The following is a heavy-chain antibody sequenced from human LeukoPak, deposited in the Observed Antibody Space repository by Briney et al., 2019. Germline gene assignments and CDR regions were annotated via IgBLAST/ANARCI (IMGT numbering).Heavy chain of an antibody. CDR2: ISYDGSNK. V-gene: IGHV3-30*18. Sequence: PVGSLRLSCAASRFTFSSYGMHWVRQAPGKGLEGVAVISYDGSNKYYADSVKGRFTISRDNSKNTLYLQMNSLGAEDKAVYYCAKEMAYYDSSRYSHFDYWGQGTLVTVSS. D-gene: IGHD3-22*01. CDR3: AKEMAYYDSSRYSHFDY. J-gene: IGHJ4*02. CDR1: RFTFSSYG.